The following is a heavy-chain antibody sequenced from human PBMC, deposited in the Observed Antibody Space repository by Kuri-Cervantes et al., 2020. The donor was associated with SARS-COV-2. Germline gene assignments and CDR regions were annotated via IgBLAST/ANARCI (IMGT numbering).Heavy chain of an antibody. J-gene: IGHJ4*02. V-gene: IGHV3-9*01. CDR3: ARDRVYFDY. CDR1: GFTVDDYA. Sequence: GGSLRLSCAASGFTVDDYAMHWVRQAPGKGLEWVSGISWNSGSIGYADSVKGRFTISRDNAKNSLYLQMNSLRAEDTAVYYCARDRVYFDYWGQGTLVTVSS. CDR2: ISWNSGSI.